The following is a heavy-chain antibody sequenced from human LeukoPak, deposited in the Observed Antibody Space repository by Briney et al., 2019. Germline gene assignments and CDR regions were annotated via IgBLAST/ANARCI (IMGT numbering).Heavy chain of an antibody. Sequence: PSETLSLTCTVSGYSISSGYYWSWIRQPPGKGLEWIGYIYHSGSSYYNPSLKSRVTISVDRSKNQFSLKLSSVTAADTAVYYCARAFKFSSSPGDYWGQGTLVTVSS. CDR3: ARAFKFSSSPGDY. CDR1: GYSISSGYY. V-gene: IGHV4-38-2*02. CDR2: IYHSGSS. D-gene: IGHD6-6*01. J-gene: IGHJ4*02.